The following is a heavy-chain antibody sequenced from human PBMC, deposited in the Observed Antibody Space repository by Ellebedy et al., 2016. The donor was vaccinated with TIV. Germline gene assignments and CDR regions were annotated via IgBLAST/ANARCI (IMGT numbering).Heavy chain of an antibody. CDR1: GFTFTTLW. CDR2: IKQDGSEM. J-gene: IGHJ5*02. D-gene: IGHD3-16*01. V-gene: IGHV3-7*02. Sequence: GESLKISCAASGFTFTTLWMSWVRQAPGKGLEWVANIKQDGSEMFYVDSVKGRFTISRDNAKNSLYLQMNSLRDEDTAVYYCARVQGGFDLWGQGALVTVSS. CDR3: ARVQGGFDL.